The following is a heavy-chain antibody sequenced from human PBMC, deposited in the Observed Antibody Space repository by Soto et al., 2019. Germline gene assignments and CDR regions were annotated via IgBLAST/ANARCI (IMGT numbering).Heavy chain of an antibody. V-gene: IGHV4-39*01. D-gene: IGHD5-18*01. CDR1: GDSISSRRYY. CDR3: ARHYRRRTLPAMVGDDAFDI. Sequence: SETLSLTWPVTGDSISSRRYYWCGISQPPVKGLEWIVSIYYSGSTYNNPSLKSRVTISVDTSKNQFSLKLSSVTAADTAVYYCARHYRRRTLPAMVGDDAFDIWGQGTMVTVS. CDR2: IYYSGST. J-gene: IGHJ3*02.